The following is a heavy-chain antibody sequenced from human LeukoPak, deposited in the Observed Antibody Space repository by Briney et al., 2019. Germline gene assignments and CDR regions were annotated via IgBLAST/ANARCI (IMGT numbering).Heavy chain of an antibody. V-gene: IGHV4-34*01. J-gene: IGHJ4*02. CDR3: ARGRLGYCSGGSCYSGLDY. CDR2: INHSGST. CDR1: GGSFSGCY. D-gene: IGHD2-15*01. Sequence: PSETLSLTCAVYGGSFSGCYWSWIRQPPGKGLEWIGEINHSGSTNYNPSLKSRVTISVDTSKNQFSLKLSSVTAADTALYYCARGRLGYCSGGSCYSGLDYWGQGTLVTVSS.